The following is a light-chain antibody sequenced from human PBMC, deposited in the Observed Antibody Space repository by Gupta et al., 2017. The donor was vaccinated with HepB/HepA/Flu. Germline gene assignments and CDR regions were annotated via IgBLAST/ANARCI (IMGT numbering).Light chain of an antibody. CDR2: EVS. V-gene: IGLV2-23*02. J-gene: IGLJ2*01. CDR3: CSYAGSSTPVV. Sequence: QSALTQPAPVSGSPGQSITISCTGTSSDVGSYNLVSWYQQHPGKAPKLMIYEVSKRPSGVSNRFSGSKSGNTASLTISGLQAEDEADYYCCSYAGSSTPVVFGGGTKLTVL. CDR1: SSDVGSYNL.